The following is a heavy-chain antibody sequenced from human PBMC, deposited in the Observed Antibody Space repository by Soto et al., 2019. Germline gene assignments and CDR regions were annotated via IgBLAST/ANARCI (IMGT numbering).Heavy chain of an antibody. CDR3: ARSRSSGYLRYRLGSNYAFDV. J-gene: IGHJ3*01. CDR2: IGSSGITR. V-gene: IGHV3-48*02. D-gene: IGHD6-19*01. CDR1: GFTFSSFT. Sequence: EVQLVESGGGLVQPGGSLRLSCAASGFTFSSFTMNWVRQAPGKGLEWVSYIGSSGITRYHADSVKGRFTVSRDNARNSLYLQMHILRDEDTALYYCARSRSSGYLRYRLGSNYAFDVWGQGTMVTVSP.